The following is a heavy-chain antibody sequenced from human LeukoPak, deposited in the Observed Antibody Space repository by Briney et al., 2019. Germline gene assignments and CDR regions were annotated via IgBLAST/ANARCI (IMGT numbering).Heavy chain of an antibody. V-gene: IGHV4-39*01. J-gene: IGHJ4*02. D-gene: IGHD6-13*01. CDR1: GGSISSSSYY. Sequence: SETLSLTCTVSGGSISSSSYYWGWIRQPPGKGLEWIGSIYYSGSTYYNPSLKSRVTISVDTSKNQFSLKLGSVTAADTAVYYCARHPYIAALSPPDYWGQGTLVTVSS. CDR3: ARHPYIAALSPPDY. CDR2: IYYSGST.